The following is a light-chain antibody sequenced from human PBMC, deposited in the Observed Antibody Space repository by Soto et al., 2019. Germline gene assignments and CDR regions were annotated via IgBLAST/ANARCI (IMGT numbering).Light chain of an antibody. V-gene: IGLV2-23*01. CDR3: CSYAGSYTLGV. CDR1: SSDVGSYNL. Sequence: QSALTQPASVSGSPGQSITISCTGTSSDVGSYNLVSWYQHHPGKAPKLLIFEGSKRPSGVPDRFSGSKSGNTASLTISGLQAEDEADYYCCSYAGSYTLGVFGGGTKLTVL. J-gene: IGLJ2*01. CDR2: EGS.